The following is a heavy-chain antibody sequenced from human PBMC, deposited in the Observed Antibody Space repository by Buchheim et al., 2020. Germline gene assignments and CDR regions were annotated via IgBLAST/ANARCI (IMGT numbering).Heavy chain of an antibody. V-gene: IGHV4-31*03. D-gene: IGHD4-11*01. Sequence: QMQLQESGPGLVKPLQTLSLTCTVSGGSINRGGYYWSWIRQHSVRGLEWIGYIYCTGATYYSTSLKSRVSISVDMSKNPFSLRVNSVTAADTAVYFCARDGYNNFGEYFAMDVWGQGT. CDR1: GGSINRGGYY. J-gene: IGHJ6*02. CDR2: IYCTGAT. CDR3: ARDGYNNFGEYFAMDV.